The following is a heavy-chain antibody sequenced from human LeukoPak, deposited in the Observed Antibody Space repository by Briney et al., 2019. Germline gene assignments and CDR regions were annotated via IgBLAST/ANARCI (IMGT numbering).Heavy chain of an antibody. V-gene: IGHV3-74*01. CDR2: IRGDGGNT. J-gene: IGHJ5*02. CDR1: GFTFSSYW. D-gene: IGHD4-11*01. CDR3: ARVVTWFDP. Sequence: GGSLRLSCAASGFTFSSYWMHWVRQAPGKGLVWVSRIRGDGGNTTYADSVKGRFTISRDNAKNTLYLQMNSLRAEDTALYYCARVVTWFDPWGQGTLVTVSS.